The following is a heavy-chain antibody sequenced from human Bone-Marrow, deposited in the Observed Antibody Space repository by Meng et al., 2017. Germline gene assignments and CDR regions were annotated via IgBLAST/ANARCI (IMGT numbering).Heavy chain of an antibody. V-gene: IGHV4-31*01. Sequence: VQAQESGPGLVKPSQTLSLTCTVSGGSISSGGNYWSWIRQHSGKGLEWIGYIYYSGNTYYNPSLKSLVNISVDTSKNQFSLKVSSVTAADTAVYYCARGSTNWFDPWGQGILVTVSS. J-gene: IGHJ5*02. CDR2: IYYSGNT. CDR3: ARGSTNWFDP. CDR1: GGSISSGGNY.